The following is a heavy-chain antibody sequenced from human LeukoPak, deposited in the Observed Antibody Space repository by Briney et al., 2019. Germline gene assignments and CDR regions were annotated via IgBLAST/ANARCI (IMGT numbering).Heavy chain of an antibody. J-gene: IGHJ4*02. CDR2: INPSGGST. CDR3: ARDVGGNDFWSGYTFH. D-gene: IGHD3-3*01. CDR1: GYTFTSYY. Sequence: GASVKVSCKASGYTFTSYYMHWVRQAPGQGLEWMGIINPSGGSTSYAQKFQGRVTMTRDTSTSTVYMKLSSLRSEDTAVYYCARDVGGNDFWSGYTFHWGQGTLVTVSS. V-gene: IGHV1-46*01.